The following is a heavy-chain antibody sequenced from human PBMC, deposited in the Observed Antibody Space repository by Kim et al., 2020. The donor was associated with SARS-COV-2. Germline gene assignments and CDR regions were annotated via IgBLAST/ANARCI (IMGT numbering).Heavy chain of an antibody. CDR3: AREMASSGGFDY. J-gene: IGHJ4*02. D-gene: IGHD5-12*01. V-gene: IGHV4-31*02. Sequence: YNPALKSRLSISVDTSKNQFSLKLSSVTAADTAVYYCAREMASSGGFDYWGQGTLVTVSS.